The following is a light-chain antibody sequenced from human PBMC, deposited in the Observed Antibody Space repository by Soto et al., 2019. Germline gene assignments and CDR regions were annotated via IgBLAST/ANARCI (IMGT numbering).Light chain of an antibody. CDR3: QQYASYPFT. J-gene: IGKJ2*01. CDR2: DPS. V-gene: IGKV1-5*01. Sequence: DIQMTQSPSTLSASVGDRVTISCRESQSIQTWLAWYEQRPGKAPNLLVFDPSDLTSWVSWRLSGSGSGAEFTLTIIRLQADDFATYYCQQYASYPFTCGRGTRLEIK. CDR1: QSIQTW.